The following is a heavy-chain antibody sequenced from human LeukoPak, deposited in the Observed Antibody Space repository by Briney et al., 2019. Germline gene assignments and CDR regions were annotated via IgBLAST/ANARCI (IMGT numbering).Heavy chain of an antibody. V-gene: IGHV1-3*01. D-gene: IGHD6-13*01. J-gene: IGHJ4*02. CDR2: INAGNGNT. Sequence: ASVKVSCKASGYTFTSYAMHWVRQAPGQRLEWMGWINAGNGNTKYSQEFQGRVTMTADTSTTTAYMELTSLRNDDTAVYFCARENIAGFDYWGQGSLITVSS. CDR3: ARENIAGFDY. CDR1: GYTFTSYA.